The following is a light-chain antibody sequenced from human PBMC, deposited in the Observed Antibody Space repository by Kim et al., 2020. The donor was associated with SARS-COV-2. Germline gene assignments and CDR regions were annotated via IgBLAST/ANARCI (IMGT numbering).Light chain of an antibody. V-gene: IGLV2-8*01. Sequence: QSALTQPPSASGSRGQSVTISCTGTTSDVGSYNYVSWYQQHPGKAPRLIMYEVSKRPSGVPDRFSGSRSGNTASLIVSGLQAEDEAVYYCCSYAGSNTFVFGGGTQLTVL. CDR2: EVS. CDR1: TSDVGSYNY. CDR3: CSYAGSNTFV. J-gene: IGLJ7*01.